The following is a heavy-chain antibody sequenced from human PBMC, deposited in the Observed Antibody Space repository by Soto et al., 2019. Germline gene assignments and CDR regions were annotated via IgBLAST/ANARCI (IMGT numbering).Heavy chain of an antibody. CDR2: IYYSGST. J-gene: IGHJ4*02. V-gene: IGHV4-61*01. CDR1: GGSVSSGSYY. D-gene: IGHD6-13*01. Sequence: QVQLQESGPGLVKPSETLSLTCTVSGGSVSSGSYYWSWIRQPPGKGLEWIGYIYYSGSTNYNPSLKSRVTISVDTAQNQSSLKLSSVTDADTAVYSCARGVYSSSWYYNYFDYWGQGTLVTVSS. CDR3: ARGVYSSSWYYNYFDY.